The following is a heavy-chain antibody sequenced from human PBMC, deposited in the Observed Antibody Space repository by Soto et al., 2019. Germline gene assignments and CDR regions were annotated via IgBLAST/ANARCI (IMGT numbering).Heavy chain of an antibody. J-gene: IGHJ4*02. CDR3: AKDSSSWYVIWYYFDY. Sequence: GRRRVRQAPGKGLEWVAVISYDGSNKYYADSVKGRFTISRDNSKNTLYLQMNSLRAEDTAVYYCAKDSSSWYVIWYYFDYWGQGTLVTVSS. V-gene: IGHV3-30*18. CDR2: ISYDGSNK. D-gene: IGHD6-13*01. CDR1: G.